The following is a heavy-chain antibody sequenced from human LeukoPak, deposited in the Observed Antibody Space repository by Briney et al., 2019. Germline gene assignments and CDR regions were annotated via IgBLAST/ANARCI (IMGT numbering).Heavy chain of an antibody. CDR3: ARGPPVLLWFGELQLGYYYGMDV. V-gene: IGHV4-59*12. CDR2: IYYSGST. D-gene: IGHD3-10*01. Sequence: PSETLSLTCTVSGGSISNYYWSWIRQPPGKGLEWIGYIYYSGSTNYSPSLKSRVTISVDTSKNQFSLKLSSVTAADTAVYYCARGPPVLLWFGELQLGYYYGMDVWGQGTTVTVSS. CDR1: GGSISNYY. J-gene: IGHJ6*02.